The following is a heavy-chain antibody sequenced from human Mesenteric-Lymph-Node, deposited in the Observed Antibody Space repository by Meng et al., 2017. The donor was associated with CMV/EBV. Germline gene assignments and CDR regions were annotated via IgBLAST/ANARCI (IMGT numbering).Heavy chain of an antibody. CDR3: ARGRDTYDFWSGYFRRQYSGMDV. J-gene: IGHJ6*02. CDR1: GYTFTSYG. Sequence: ASVKVSCKASGYTFTSYGISWVRQAPGQGLEWMGWISAYNGNTNYAQKLQGRVTMTRNTSISTAYMELSSLRSEDTAVYYCARGRDTYDFWSGYFRRQYSGMDVWGQGTTVTVSS. D-gene: IGHD3-3*01. CDR2: ISAYNGNT. V-gene: IGHV1-18*01.